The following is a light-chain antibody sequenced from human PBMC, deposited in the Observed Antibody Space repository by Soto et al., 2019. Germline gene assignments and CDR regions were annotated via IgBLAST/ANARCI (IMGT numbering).Light chain of an antibody. CDR2: LGS. CDR1: QSLLHSNGYNY. Sequence: DIVMTQSPLSLPVTPGEPASISCRSSQSLLHSNGYNYLDWYLQKPGQSPQLLIYLGSNRASGVPDRFSGSGSGTHSTLKISRVEAEDVGFYYCMQALQTPRTFGQGTKVEIK. V-gene: IGKV2-28*01. J-gene: IGKJ1*01. CDR3: MQALQTPRT.